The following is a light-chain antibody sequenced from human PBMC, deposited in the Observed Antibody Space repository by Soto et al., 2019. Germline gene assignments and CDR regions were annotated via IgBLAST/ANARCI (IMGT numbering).Light chain of an antibody. CDR2: KAS. CDR3: QQYNTYWT. CDR1: QSISSW. Sequence: DIQMTQSPSTLSASVGDRVTITCRASQSISSWLAWYQQKPGKAPKLLIYKASSLESGVPSRFSGSGSGTEFTITISSLQSDDSATYYCQQYNTYWTFGQGTKVEIK. J-gene: IGKJ1*01. V-gene: IGKV1-5*03.